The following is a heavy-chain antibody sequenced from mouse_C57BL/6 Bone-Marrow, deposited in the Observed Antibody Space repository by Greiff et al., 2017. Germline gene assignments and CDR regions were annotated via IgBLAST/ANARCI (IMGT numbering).Heavy chain of an antibody. CDR1: GFSFNPYA. V-gene: IGHV10-1*01. CDR2: LRSKSNNYAT. D-gene: IGHD1-1*01. CDR3: VRDYYGSSSYAMDY. J-gene: IGHJ4*01. Sequence: EVHLVESGGGLVQPKGSLKLSCAASGFSFNPYAMNWVRQAPGKGLEWVARLRSKSNNYATYYADSVKDRFTISRDDSESMLYLQMNNLKSEDTAMYYCVRDYYGSSSYAMDYWGQGTSVTVSS.